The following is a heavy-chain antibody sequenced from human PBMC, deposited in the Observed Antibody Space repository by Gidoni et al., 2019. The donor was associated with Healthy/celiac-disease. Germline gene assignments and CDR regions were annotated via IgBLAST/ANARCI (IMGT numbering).Heavy chain of an antibody. CDR2: IYTSGST. CDR3: ARGSNFYGWLVRTFDY. CDR1: GGSISSGSYY. J-gene: IGHJ4*02. V-gene: IGHV4-61*02. D-gene: IGHD6-19*01. Sequence: QVQLQASGPGLVKPSQTLSLPCTVSGGSISSGSYYWSWIRQPAGKGLEWIGRIYTSGSTNYNPSLKSRVTISVDTSKNQFSLKLSSVTAADTAVYYCARGSNFYGWLVRTFDYWGQGTLVTVSS.